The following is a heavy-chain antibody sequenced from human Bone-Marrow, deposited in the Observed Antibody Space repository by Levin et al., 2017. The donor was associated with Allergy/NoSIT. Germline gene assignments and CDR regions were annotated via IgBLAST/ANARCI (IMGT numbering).Heavy chain of an antibody. V-gene: IGHV4-39*01. J-gene: IGHJ4*02. CDR1: GGSITSNDYY. CDR3: ATMGYCSSMTCYGDN. D-gene: IGHD2-2*01. Sequence: SETLSLTCTVSGGSITSNDYYWGWIRQPPGKGLEWIGNIYYSGSTYYNPSLMSRVTISVDTSKNQFSLKLSSVSAPDTAVYYCATMGYCSSMTCYGDNWGQGTLVTVSS. CDR2: IYYSGST.